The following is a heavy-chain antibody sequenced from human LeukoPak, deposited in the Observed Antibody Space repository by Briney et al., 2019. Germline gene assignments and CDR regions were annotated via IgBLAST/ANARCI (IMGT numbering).Heavy chain of an antibody. D-gene: IGHD1-26*01. V-gene: IGHV3-21*01. CDR1: GFTFSSYS. CDR3: ARDPEWEPMDY. J-gene: IGHJ4*02. Sequence: GGSLRLSCAASGFTFSSYSMNWVRQAPGKGPEWVSSISSSSSYIYYADPVKGRFTISRDNAKNSLYLQMNSLRAEDTAVYYCARDPEWEPMDYWGQGTLVTVPS. CDR2: ISSSSSYI.